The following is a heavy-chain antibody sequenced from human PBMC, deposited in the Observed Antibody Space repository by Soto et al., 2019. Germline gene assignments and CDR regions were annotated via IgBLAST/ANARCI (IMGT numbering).Heavy chain of an antibody. V-gene: IGHV1-69*06. J-gene: IGHJ4*02. CDR2: IIPIFGTA. D-gene: IGHD5-18*01. CDR3: VNTAMVTLDY. CDR1: GGTFSSYA. Sequence: SVKVSCKASGGTFSSYAISWVRQAPGQGLEWMGGIIPIFGTANYAQKFQGRVRITADKSTSTAYMELSSLRSEDTAVYYCVNTAMVTLDYWGQGTLVTVSS.